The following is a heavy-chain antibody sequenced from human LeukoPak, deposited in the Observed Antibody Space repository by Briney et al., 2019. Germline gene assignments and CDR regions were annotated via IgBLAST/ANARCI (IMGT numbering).Heavy chain of an antibody. CDR1: GYTFTGYY. D-gene: IGHD2-2*03. CDR3: AREGVLDIVVVPAAPFDY. J-gene: IGHJ4*02. V-gene: IGHV1-2*02. Sequence: APVKVSCKASGYTFTGYYMHWVRQAPGQGLEWMGWINPNSGGTNYAQKFQGRVTMTRDTSISTAYMELSRLRSDDTAVYYCAREGVLDIVVVPAAPFDYWGQGTLVTVSS. CDR2: INPNSGGT.